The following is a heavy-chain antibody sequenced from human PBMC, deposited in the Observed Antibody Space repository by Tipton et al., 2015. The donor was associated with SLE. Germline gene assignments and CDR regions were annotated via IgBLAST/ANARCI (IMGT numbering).Heavy chain of an antibody. CDR1: GFTFANYA. V-gene: IGHV3-23*01. CDR2: ISDGREST. J-gene: IGHJ4*02. CDR3: AKAHFSSTWYIDY. Sequence: SLRLSCAASGFTFANYAMTWVRQAPGKGLEWVSAISDGRESTFYADSVKDRFIISRDNSKNTVYLQMYSLRAEDTAIYYCAKAHFSSTWYIDYWGQGTLVTVST. D-gene: IGHD6-13*01.